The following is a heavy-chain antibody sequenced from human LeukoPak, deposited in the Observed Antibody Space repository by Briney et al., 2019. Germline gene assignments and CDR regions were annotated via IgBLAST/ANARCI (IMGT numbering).Heavy chain of an antibody. CDR3: ARDGGYDILTGYPSDY. V-gene: IGHV3-74*01. J-gene: IGHJ4*02. D-gene: IGHD3-9*01. CDR2: INSDGSST. CDR1: GFTFSSYW. Sequence: GGSLRLSCAASGFTFSSYWMHWVRQAPGEGLVWVSRINSDGSSTSYADSVKGRFTISRDNAKNTLYLQMNSLRAEDTAVYYCARDGGYDILTGYPSDYWGQGTLVTVSS.